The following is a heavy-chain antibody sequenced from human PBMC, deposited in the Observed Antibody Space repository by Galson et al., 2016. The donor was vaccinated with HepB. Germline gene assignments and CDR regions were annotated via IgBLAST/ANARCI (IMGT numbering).Heavy chain of an antibody. V-gene: IGHV3-23*01. CDR2: ISGSGGST. J-gene: IGHJ5*02. CDR3: ARLVTSNSWYGWFDP. Sequence: SLRLSCAASGFTFSSYVMSWVRQAPGKGLEWVSGISGSGGSTHYADSVKGRFNISRDNSKNTVYLQMNSLRVEDMAVYYCARLVTSNSWYGWFDPWGQGTLVTVSS. CDR1: GFTFSSYV. D-gene: IGHD6-13*01.